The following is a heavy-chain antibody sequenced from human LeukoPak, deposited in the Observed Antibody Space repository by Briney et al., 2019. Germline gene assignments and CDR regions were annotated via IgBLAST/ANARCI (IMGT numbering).Heavy chain of an antibody. V-gene: IGHV3-23*01. D-gene: IGHD3-10*01. J-gene: IGHJ3*02. CDR1: GFTLSSYA. CDR2: ISGSGGST. Sequence: GGSLRLSCAASGFTLSSYAMSWVRQAPGKGLEWVSAISGSGGSTYYADSVKGRFTISRDNSKNTLYLQMNSLRAEDTAVYYCAKDYYGSGSYYYYDAFDIWGQGTMVTVSS. CDR3: AKDYYGSGSYYYYDAFDI.